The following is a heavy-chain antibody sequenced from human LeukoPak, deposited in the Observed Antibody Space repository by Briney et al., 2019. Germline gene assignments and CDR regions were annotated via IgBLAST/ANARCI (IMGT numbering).Heavy chain of an antibody. Sequence: GGSLRLSCASSGFTFSSYWLHWVRPAPGEGLVWVSRINTDGSSTSYADSVKGRFTISRDNAKNTLYLQMNSLRAEDTAVYYCARDLPYYDFWSGYPDYWGQGTLVTVSS. J-gene: IGHJ4*01. V-gene: IGHV3-74*01. CDR2: INTDGSST. CDR1: GFTFSSYW. CDR3: ARDLPYYDFWSGYPDY. D-gene: IGHD3-3*01.